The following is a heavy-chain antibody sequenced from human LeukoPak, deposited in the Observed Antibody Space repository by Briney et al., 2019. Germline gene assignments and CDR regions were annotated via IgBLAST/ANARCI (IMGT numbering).Heavy chain of an antibody. D-gene: IGHD3-3*01. CDR3: ARATDFWSGYFLDY. CDR2: IYYSGST. CDR1: GGSISSYY. J-gene: IGHJ4*02. V-gene: IGHV4-59*01. Sequence: SETLSLTCTVSGGSISSYYWSWIRQPPGKGLEWIGYIYYSGSTNYNPSLKSRVTISVDTSKSQFSLKLSSVTAADTAVYYCARATDFWSGYFLDYWGQGTLVPVSS.